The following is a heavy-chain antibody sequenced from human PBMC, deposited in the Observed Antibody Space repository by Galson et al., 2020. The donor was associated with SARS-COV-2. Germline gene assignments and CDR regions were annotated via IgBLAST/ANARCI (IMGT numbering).Heavy chain of an antibody. D-gene: IGHD1-26*01. J-gene: IGHJ4*02. CDR3: AAGRGSSALGYYFDY. V-gene: IGHV3-43*01. Sequence: GESLKISCAASGFTFDDYTMHWVRLAPGKGLEWVSLISWDVVSTFYADSVEGRFTISRDNSEDSLYLHMTSLRSEDTALYYCAAGRGSSALGYYFDYWGQGTLVAVSS. CDR1: GFTFDDYT. CDR2: ISWDVVST.